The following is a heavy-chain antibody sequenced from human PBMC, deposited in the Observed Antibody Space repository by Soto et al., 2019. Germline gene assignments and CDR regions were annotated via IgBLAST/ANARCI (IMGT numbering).Heavy chain of an antibody. CDR3: AKSLQWPGANY. CDR2: ISGNGGST. CDR1: GFTFSNYA. Sequence: EVQLLESGGGLVQPGGSLRLSCAASGFTFSNYAMSWVRQAPGKGLEWVSAISGNGGSTYYADSVKGRFTISRDNSKNTLYLQMNSLRPEDTAVYYCAKSLQWPGANYWGQGTLVTVSS. J-gene: IGHJ4*02. D-gene: IGHD6-19*01. V-gene: IGHV3-23*01.